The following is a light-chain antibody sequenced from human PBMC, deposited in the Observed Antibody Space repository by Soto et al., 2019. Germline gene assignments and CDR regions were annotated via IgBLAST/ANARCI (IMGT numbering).Light chain of an antibody. V-gene: IGKV3-20*01. Sequence: EIVLTQSPGTLSLSPGERATLSCRASQSVSSSYLAWYQHKPGQAPRLLIYGASSRATGIPARFSGSGSGTDFTLTISSLEPEDFAVYYCQQYGSSPLTFGGGTKVEIK. J-gene: IGKJ4*01. CDR3: QQYGSSPLT. CDR2: GAS. CDR1: QSVSSSY.